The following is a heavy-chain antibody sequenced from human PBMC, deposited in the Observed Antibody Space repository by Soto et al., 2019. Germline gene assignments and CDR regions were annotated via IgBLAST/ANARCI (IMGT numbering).Heavy chain of an antibody. J-gene: IGHJ4*02. CDR1: GYTFTSYC. D-gene: IGHD3-22*01. Sequence: ASVKVSCKASGYTFTSYCISWGREAPGQGLEWMGWISAYNGNTNYAQKLQGRVTMTTETSTSTAYMELRSLRSDDTAVYYCASPSYYDSSGYSLQGFAYWGQGTPVTVSS. CDR2: ISAYNGNT. V-gene: IGHV1-18*04. CDR3: ASPSYYDSSGYSLQGFAY.